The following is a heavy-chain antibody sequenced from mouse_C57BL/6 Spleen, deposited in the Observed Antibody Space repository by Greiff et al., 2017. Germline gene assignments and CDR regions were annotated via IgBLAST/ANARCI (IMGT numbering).Heavy chain of an antibody. CDR2: ISYDGSN. Sequence: ESGPGLVKPSQSLSLTCSVTGYSITSGYYWNWIRQFPGNKLEWMGYISYDGSNNYNPSLKNRTSITRDTSKNQFFLKLNSVTTEDTATYYCARGDYYGSSYWYFDVWGTGTTVTVSA. J-gene: IGHJ1*03. CDR1: GYSITSGYY. V-gene: IGHV3-6*01. D-gene: IGHD1-1*01. CDR3: ARGDYYGSSYWYFDV.